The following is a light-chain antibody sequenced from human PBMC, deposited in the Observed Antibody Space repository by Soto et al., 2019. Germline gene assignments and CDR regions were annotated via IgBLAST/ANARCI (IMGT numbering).Light chain of an antibody. CDR1: QSVSSN. CDR3: QQYNNWPLT. J-gene: IGKJ1*01. CDR2: GAS. Sequence: EIVLTQSPATLSVSAGERATLSCRASQSVSSNLAWYQQKPGQAPRLLIYGASTRATGIPARFSGSGSGTDFTLTISSLQSEDFAVYYCQQYNNWPLTFGQGTKVDI. V-gene: IGKV3-15*01.